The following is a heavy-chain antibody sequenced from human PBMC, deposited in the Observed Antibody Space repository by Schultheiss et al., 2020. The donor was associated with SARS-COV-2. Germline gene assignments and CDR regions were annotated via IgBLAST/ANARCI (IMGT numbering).Heavy chain of an antibody. CDR3: ARGMRESYGSGSSYDY. V-gene: IGHV4-61*02. D-gene: IGHD3-10*01. J-gene: IGHJ4*02. Sequence: SETLSLTCTVSGGSISSGSYYWNWIRQPAGKGLEWVGRVFTSGSTNYNPSLTSRVTISLDTSRNQFSLKLSSVTATDTAVYYCARGMRESYGSGSSYDYWGQGTLVTGSS. CDR2: VFTSGST. CDR1: GGSISSGSYY.